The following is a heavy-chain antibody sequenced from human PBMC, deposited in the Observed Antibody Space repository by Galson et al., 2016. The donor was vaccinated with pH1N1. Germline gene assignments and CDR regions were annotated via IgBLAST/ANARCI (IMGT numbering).Heavy chain of an antibody. CDR1: AFTFRSYW. J-gene: IGHJ6*02. D-gene: IGHD2-8*01. CDR3: ARKKWWDEGGRRAHYYSYEMDV. V-gene: IGHV3-7*01. Sequence: SLRLSCATSAFTFRSYWMTWVRQAPGKGLEWVANINQDGSEKYYVGSVKGRFTVSRDNAKNSLYLEMNSLRDEDTAVYFCARKKWWDEGGRRAHYYSYEMDVWGQGTTVTVSS. CDR2: INQDGSEK.